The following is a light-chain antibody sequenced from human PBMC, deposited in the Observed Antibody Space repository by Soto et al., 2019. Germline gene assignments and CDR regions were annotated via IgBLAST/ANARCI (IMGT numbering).Light chain of an antibody. CDR3: MQGKHWPPMYT. Sequence: DVVMTQSPLSLPVTLGQPASISCRSSQSLVYSDGNTYLNWFQQRPGQSPRRLIYKVSNRDSGVPDRFSGSGSGTDFTLKISRVEAEDVGFYYCMQGKHWPPMYTFGQGTRLEI. CDR2: KVS. V-gene: IGKV2-30*01. CDR1: QSLVYSDGNTY. J-gene: IGKJ5*01.